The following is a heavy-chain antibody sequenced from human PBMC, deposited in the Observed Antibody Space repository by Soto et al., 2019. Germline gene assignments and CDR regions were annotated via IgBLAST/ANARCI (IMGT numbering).Heavy chain of an antibody. Sequence: QVQLVQSGAEVKKPGSSVKVSCKASGGTFSSYAISWVRQAPGQGLEWMGGIIPIFGTANYAQKFQGRVTITADESTSTAYMELSSLRSEDTAVYYCARPNSPLGPYYYYGMAVGGHGTTVTVAS. D-gene: IGHD1-1*01. J-gene: IGHJ6*02. V-gene: IGHV1-69*01. CDR3: ARPNSPLGPYYYYGMAV. CDR2: IIPIFGTA. CDR1: GGTFSSYA.